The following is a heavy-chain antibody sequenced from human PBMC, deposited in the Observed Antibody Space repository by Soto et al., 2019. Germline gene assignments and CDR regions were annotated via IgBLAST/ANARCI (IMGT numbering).Heavy chain of an antibody. CDR2: IYYSGST. Sequence: SETLSLTCTVSGGYISSYYWSWIRQPPGKGLEWIGYIYYSGSTNYNPSLKSRVTISVDTSKNQFSLKLSSVTAADTAVYYCARNGVGAYYDILTGYWRDYYYYYMDVWGKGTTVTVSS. CDR3: ARNGVGAYYDILTGYWRDYYYYYMDV. V-gene: IGHV4-59*01. J-gene: IGHJ6*03. D-gene: IGHD3-9*01. CDR1: GGYISSYY.